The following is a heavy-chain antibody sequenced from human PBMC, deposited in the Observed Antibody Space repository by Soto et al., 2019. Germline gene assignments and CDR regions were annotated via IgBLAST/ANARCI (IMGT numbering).Heavy chain of an antibody. CDR2: IRWNSGSI. CDR3: AKRPYGDYEEGGWFDP. Sequence: EVHLVESGGGLVQPGRSLRLSCVASGFTFDDYAMHWVRQAPGKGLEWDSGIRWNSGSIGYVDSVKGRFTISRDNDKNPLYLRMNSLRAEDRGLYYCAKRPYGDYEEGGWFDPWGQGTLVTVSS. CDR1: GFTFDDYA. J-gene: IGHJ5*02. V-gene: IGHV3-9*01. D-gene: IGHD4-17*01.